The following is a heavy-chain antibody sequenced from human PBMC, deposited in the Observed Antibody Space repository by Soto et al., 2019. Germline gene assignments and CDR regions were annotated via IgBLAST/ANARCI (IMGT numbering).Heavy chain of an antibody. D-gene: IGHD2-15*01. CDR2: IRGDGIVI. CDR3: VREDCGGGLCKRFDY. Sequence: EVQLVESGGGLVQPGGSLRLSCAASGFTFSSYWMHWAREAPGKGLVWVSSIRGDGIVITHADSVKGRFTVSRDNAKNTLYLQMNSLRAEDTAVYYCVREDCGGGLCKRFDYWGQGTPVTVSS. V-gene: IGHV3-74*01. CDR1: GFTFSSYW. J-gene: IGHJ4*02.